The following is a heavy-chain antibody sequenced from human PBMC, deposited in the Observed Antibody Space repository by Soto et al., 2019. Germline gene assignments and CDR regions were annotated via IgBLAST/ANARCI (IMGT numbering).Heavy chain of an antibody. CDR2: ISWDGGST. CDR3: AKGNPRGMFDY. Sequence: EVQLVESGGVVVQPGGSLRLSCAASGFTFDDYTMHWVRQAPRKGLEWVSLISWDGGSTYYADSVKGRFTISRDNSKNSLYLQMNSLRTEDTALYYCAKGNPRGMFDYWGQGTLVTVSS. V-gene: IGHV3-43*01. J-gene: IGHJ4*02. CDR1: GFTFDDYT. D-gene: IGHD3-16*01.